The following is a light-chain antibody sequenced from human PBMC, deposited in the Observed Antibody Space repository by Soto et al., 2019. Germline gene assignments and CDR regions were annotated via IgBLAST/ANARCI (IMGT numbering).Light chain of an antibody. CDR2: GVY. V-gene: IGKV3-20*01. J-gene: IGKJ4*01. CDR1: QSVTSSY. Sequence: TQSPGTLSLSPEERATLSCRASQSVTSSYLAWYQQKPGQAPGLLIYGVYSRAPGLPDRFSGRGAGTDFTLTISRLESEDFAVYSCEQYGESPLIFGGGTKVDIK. CDR3: EQYGESPLI.